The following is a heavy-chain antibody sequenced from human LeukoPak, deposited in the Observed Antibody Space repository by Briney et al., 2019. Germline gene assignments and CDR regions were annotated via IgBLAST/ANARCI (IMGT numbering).Heavy chain of an antibody. CDR3: ARHPHAPGGYFDY. Sequence: GESLKISCKGSGYSFSSYWIGWVRQMPGKGLEWMGIIYPGDSDTRYSPSFQGQVTISADKSISTAYLQWSSLKASDTAIYYCARHPHAPGGYFDYWGQGTLVTVSS. J-gene: IGHJ4*02. CDR2: IYPGDSDT. D-gene: IGHD2-8*01. CDR1: GYSFSSYW. V-gene: IGHV5-51*01.